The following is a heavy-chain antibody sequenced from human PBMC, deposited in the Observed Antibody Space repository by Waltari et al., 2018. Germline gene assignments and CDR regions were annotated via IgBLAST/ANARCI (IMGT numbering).Heavy chain of an antibody. CDR1: GLTFSSYR. CDR2: ISSSSSTI. J-gene: IGHJ3*02. CDR3: ARNPPLHGAFGI. Sequence: EVQLVESGGGLVQPGGSLRLSCAASGLTFSSYRMNWVRQAPGKGLEWVSYISSSSSTIYYADSVKGRFTISRDNAKNSLYLQMNSLRAEDTAVYYCARNPPLHGAFGIWGQGTMVTVSS. V-gene: IGHV3-48*01.